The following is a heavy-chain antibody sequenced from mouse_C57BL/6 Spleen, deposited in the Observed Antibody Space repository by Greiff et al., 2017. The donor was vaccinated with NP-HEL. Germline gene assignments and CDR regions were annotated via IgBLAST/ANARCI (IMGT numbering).Heavy chain of an antibody. CDR3: TRGGWDEGGFDY. CDR2: IRNKANNHAT. CDR1: GFTFSDAW. D-gene: IGHD4-1*01. J-gene: IGHJ2*01. V-gene: IGHV6-6*01. Sequence: EVKLEESGGGLVQPGGSMKLSCAASGFTFSDAWMDWVRQSPEKGLEWVAEIRNKANNHATYYAESVKGRFPISRDDSKSSVYLQMNSLRAEDTGIYYCTRGGWDEGGFDYWGQGTTLTVSS.